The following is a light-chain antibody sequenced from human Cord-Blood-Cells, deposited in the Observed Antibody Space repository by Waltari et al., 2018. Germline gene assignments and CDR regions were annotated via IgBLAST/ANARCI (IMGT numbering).Light chain of an antibody. CDR2: KDS. J-gene: IGLJ2*01. Sequence: SYELTQPPSVSASPGQTARITRSGDALPQQYADWYQQKPGQAPVLVIYKDSERPSGIPERFSGSSSGTTVTLTISGVQAEDEADYYCQSADSSGTYVVFGGGTKLTVL. CDR1: ALPQQY. CDR3: QSADSSGTYVV. V-gene: IGLV3-25*03.